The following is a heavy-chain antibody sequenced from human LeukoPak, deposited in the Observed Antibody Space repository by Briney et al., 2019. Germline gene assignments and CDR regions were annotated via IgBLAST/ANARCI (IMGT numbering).Heavy chain of an antibody. J-gene: IGHJ4*02. D-gene: IGHD6-19*01. Sequence: GGSLRLSCAASGFSFSDYAMTWGRQAHGGGLEWVSAITGPGEGSFYADSVKGRFTMSRDNSKNTVYLQMHSVRVEDTAVYFCAKRIYGWYQIDYWGQGTLVTVSS. CDR2: ITGPGEGS. CDR1: GFSFSDYA. V-gene: IGHV3-23*01. CDR3: AKRIYGWYQIDY.